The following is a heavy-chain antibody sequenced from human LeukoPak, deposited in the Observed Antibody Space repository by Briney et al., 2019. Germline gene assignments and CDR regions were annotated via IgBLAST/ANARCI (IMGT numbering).Heavy chain of an antibody. Sequence: SETLSLTCTVSGGSISSYYWSWIRQPPGKGLEWIGYIYYSGSTNYSPSLKSRVTISVDTSKNQFSLKLSSVTAADTAVYYCARQGYSSGWYYFDYWGQGTLVTVSS. V-gene: IGHV4-59*08. J-gene: IGHJ4*02. CDR2: IYYSGST. CDR3: ARQGYSSGWYYFDY. D-gene: IGHD6-19*01. CDR1: GGSISSYY.